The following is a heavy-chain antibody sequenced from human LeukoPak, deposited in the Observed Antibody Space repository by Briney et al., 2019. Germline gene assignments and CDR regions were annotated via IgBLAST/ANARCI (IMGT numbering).Heavy chain of an antibody. V-gene: IGHV4-34*01. Sequence: SETLSLTCAVYGGSFSGYYWSWIRQPPGKGLEWIGEINHSGSTNYNPSLKSRVTISVDTSKNQFSLKLSSVTAADTAVYYCARLKRVWDSSGYYSWYFDYWGQGTLVTVSS. D-gene: IGHD3-22*01. CDR2: INHSGST. CDR3: ARLKRVWDSSGYYSWYFDY. J-gene: IGHJ4*02. CDR1: GGSFSGYY.